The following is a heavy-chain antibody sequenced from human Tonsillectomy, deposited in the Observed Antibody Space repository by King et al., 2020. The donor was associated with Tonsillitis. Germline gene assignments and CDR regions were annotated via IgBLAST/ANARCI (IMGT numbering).Heavy chain of an antibody. CDR3: AKSLITMVRGVITPFDY. CDR1: GFTFSSYG. J-gene: IGHJ4*02. CDR2: ISYDGSNK. V-gene: IGHV3-30*18. D-gene: IGHD3-10*01. Sequence: LVESGGGVVQPGRSLRLSCAASGFTFSSYGMHWVRQAPGKGLEWVAVISYDGSNKYYADSVKGRFTISRDNSKNTLYLQMNSLRAEDTAVYYCAKSLITMVRGVITPFDYWGQGTLVTVSS.